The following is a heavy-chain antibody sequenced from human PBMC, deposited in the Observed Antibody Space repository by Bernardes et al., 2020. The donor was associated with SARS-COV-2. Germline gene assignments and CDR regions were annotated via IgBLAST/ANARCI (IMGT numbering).Heavy chain of an antibody. J-gene: IGHJ3*02. CDR3: ARARVGATTVGAFDI. D-gene: IGHD1-26*01. CDR2: INWNGGST. CDR1: GFTFDDYG. Sequence: GSLRLSCAASGFTFDDYGMSWVRQAPGKGLEWVSGINWNGGSTGYADSVKGRFTISRDNAKNSLYLQMNSLRAEDTALYHCARARVGATTVGAFDIWGQGTMVTVSS. V-gene: IGHV3-20*01.